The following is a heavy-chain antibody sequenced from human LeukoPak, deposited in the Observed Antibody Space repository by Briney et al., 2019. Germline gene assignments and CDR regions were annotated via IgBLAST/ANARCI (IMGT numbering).Heavy chain of an antibody. CDR2: INTDGTVT. V-gene: IGHV3-74*01. J-gene: IGHJ4*02. Sequence: VGSLRLSCAASGFTFSKYWMLWVRQAPGRGLESVSRINTDGTVTTYANSVKGRFTVSRDNADNTMFLQMNSVKDEDTAVYYCATKQWLAPPPDSWGQGTPVTVSS. D-gene: IGHD6-19*01. CDR3: ATKQWLAPPPDS. CDR1: GFTFSKYW.